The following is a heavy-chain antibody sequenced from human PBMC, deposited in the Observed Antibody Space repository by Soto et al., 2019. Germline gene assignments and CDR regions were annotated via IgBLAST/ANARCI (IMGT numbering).Heavy chain of an antibody. J-gene: IGHJ4*02. CDR3: ARGQSSGWTALDY. CDR2: INAASGNT. CDR1: GYSFINYA. V-gene: IGHV1-3*01. D-gene: IGHD6-25*01. Sequence: QVQLVQSGAEVKKPGASVKVSCKASGYSFINYAMFWVRQAPGQRLEWMGWINAASGNTKDSQKFQGRVTITRDTVASTAYMDLSSLRSEDTAIYYCARGQSSGWTALDYWGQGALVTVSS.